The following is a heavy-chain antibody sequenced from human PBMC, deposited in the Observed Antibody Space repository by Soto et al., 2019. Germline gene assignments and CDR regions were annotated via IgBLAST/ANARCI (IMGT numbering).Heavy chain of an antibody. CDR3: ARGLDDFWSGNWFDP. D-gene: IGHD3-3*01. V-gene: IGHV1-2*04. CDR1: GYTFTGYY. Sequence: ASVKVSCKASGYTFTGYYMHWVRQAPGQGLEWMGWINPNSGGTNYAQKFQGWVTMTRDTSISTAYMELSRLRSDDTAVYYCARGLDDFWSGNWFDPWGQGTLVTVSS. CDR2: INPNSGGT. J-gene: IGHJ5*02.